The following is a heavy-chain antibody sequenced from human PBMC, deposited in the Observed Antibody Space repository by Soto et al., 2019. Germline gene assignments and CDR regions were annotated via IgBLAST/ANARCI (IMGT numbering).Heavy chain of an antibody. CDR3: AKDLGVLVLDV. J-gene: IGHJ6*02. Sequence: PSETLSLTCTVSGASITGNGYYWGWIRQPPGKGLEWIGSIYYSGSTYYNPSLKSRFTISRDNSKNTLYLQMNSLRAEGTAVYYCAKDLGVLVLDVWGQGTTVTVSS. CDR1: GASITGNGYY. CDR2: IYYSGST. V-gene: IGHV4-39*02. D-gene: IGHD2-2*01.